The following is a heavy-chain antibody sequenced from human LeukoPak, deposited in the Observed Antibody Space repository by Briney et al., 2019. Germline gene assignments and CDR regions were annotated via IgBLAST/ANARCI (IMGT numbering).Heavy chain of an antibody. CDR3: ARGPSPSVWFDP. CDR1: GGSISSSSYY. V-gene: IGHV4-39*01. J-gene: IGHJ5*02. D-gene: IGHD3-3*01. CDR2: IYYSGST. Sequence: SETLSLTCTVSGGSISSSSYYWGWIRQPPGKGLEWIGSIYYSGSTYYNPSLKSRVTISVDTSKNQFSLKLSSVTAADTAVYYCARGPSPSVWFDPWGQGTLVTVSS.